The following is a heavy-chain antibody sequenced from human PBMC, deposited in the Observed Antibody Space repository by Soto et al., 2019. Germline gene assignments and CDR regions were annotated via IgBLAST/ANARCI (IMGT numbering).Heavy chain of an antibody. CDR2: INAGTGKT. CDR1: GYTFTNYA. CDR3: ARAGYNGNWYFDL. V-gene: IGHV1-3*01. Sequence: QVQLVQSGGEVKKPGASVKVSCKASGYTFTNYAIHWVRQAPGQNLEWVGWINAGTGKTKSSQNFQGRVTFTRDTSTSTANLDLTSLRSEDTAVCYCARAGYNGNWYFDLWGRGTLVTVSS. J-gene: IGHJ2*01. D-gene: IGHD5-12*01.